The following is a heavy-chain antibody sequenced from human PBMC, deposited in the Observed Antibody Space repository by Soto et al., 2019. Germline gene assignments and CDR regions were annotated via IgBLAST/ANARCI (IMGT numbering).Heavy chain of an antibody. J-gene: IGHJ4*02. CDR1: GSTFTSYG. CDR3: ARAPGIAVACRGGDY. V-gene: IGHV1-18*01. CDR2: ISAYNGNT. Sequence: QVQLVQSGAEVKKPGASVKVSCKASGSTFTSYGISWVRQAPGQGREWMGWISAYNGNTNYAQKLKGRVTMTTDTYTSKAYMELRSMRSDDTAVYYCARAPGIAVACRGGDYWGQGTLVTVSS. D-gene: IGHD6-19*01.